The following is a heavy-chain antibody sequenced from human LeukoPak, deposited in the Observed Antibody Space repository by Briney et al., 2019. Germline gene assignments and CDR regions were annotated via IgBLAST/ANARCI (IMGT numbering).Heavy chain of an antibody. CDR2: IYYSGSS. J-gene: IGHJ4*02. Sequence: PWETLSLTCTVSGVSISNYYWSWIRQPPGKGLEWIGYIYYSGSSYYNPSLRSRVTISVDTSKNHFSLKRSSVTAADTAVYYCARNRDGYNSFDYWGQGTLVTVSS. CDR1: GVSISNYY. D-gene: IGHD5-24*01. V-gene: IGHV4-59*06. CDR3: ARNRDGYNSFDY.